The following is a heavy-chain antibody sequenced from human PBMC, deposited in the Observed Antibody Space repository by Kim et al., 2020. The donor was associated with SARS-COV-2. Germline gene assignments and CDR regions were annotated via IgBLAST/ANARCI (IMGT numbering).Heavy chain of an antibody. CDR1: GYTFTSYG. Sequence: ASVKVSCKASGYTFTSYGISWVRQAPGQGLEWMGWISAYNGNTNYAQKLQGRVTMTTDTSTSTAYMELRSLRSDDTAVYYCARDRLGVYYDSSGYYYWGQGTLVTVSS. CDR2: ISAYNGNT. V-gene: IGHV1-18*04. J-gene: IGHJ4*02. CDR3: ARDRLGVYYDSSGYYY. D-gene: IGHD3-22*01.